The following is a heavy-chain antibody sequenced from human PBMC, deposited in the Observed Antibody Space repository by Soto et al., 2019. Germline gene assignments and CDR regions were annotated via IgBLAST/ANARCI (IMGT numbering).Heavy chain of an antibody. D-gene: IGHD6-19*01. CDR1: GFTFSSYG. V-gene: IGHV3-33*01. CDR2: IWYDGSNK. Sequence: QVQLVESGGGVVQPGRSLRLSCAASGFTFSSYGMHWVRQAPGKGLEWVAVIWYDGSNKYYADSVKGRFTISRDNSKNTLYLQMNSLRAEDTAVYYCARAQGGWYDWFDYWGQGTLVTVSS. J-gene: IGHJ4*01. CDR3: ARAQGGWYDWFDY.